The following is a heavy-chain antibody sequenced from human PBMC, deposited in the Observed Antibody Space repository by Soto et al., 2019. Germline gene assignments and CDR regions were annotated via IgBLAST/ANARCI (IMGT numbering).Heavy chain of an antibody. V-gene: IGHV3-48*02. CDR1: GFTFSYYN. CDR2: IRSNSGNT. CDR3: ARDGESSSSYDFDY. J-gene: IGHJ4*02. D-gene: IGHD6-6*01. Sequence: GSLRLPCAASGFTFSYYNMHWVRQAPGKGLEWISFIRSNSGNTYYADSVKGRFTISRDNAKNSLYLQMNSLRDEDTAVYYCARDGESSSSYDFDYWGQGTLVTVSS.